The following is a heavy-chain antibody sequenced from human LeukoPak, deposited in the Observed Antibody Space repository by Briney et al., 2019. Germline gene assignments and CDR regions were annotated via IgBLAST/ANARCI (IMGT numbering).Heavy chain of an antibody. CDR3: ARDLAMVRGARYRPYNWFDP. D-gene: IGHD3-10*01. CDR2: IIPIFGTA. J-gene: IGHJ5*02. V-gene: IGHV1-69*13. CDR1: GGTFSSYA. Sequence: SVKVSCKASGGTFSSYAISWVRQAPGQGLEWMGGIIPIFGTANYAQKFQGRVTISADESTSTAYMELSSLTSEDTAVYYCARDLAMVRGARYRPYNWFDPWGQGTLVTVSS.